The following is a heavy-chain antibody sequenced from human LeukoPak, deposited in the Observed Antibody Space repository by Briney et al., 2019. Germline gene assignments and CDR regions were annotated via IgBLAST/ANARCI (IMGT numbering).Heavy chain of an antibody. CDR2: VYTSGST. CDR3: ARDGRQRITMDTGALDI. D-gene: IGHD3-10*01. Sequence: SETLSLTCTVSGGSISGYYWSWIRQPAGKGLEWLGRVYTSGSTNYHPSLKSRVTISMDTSNNRFSLKLSSVTAADTAVYYCARDGRQRITMDTGALDIWGQGTMVTVSS. CDR1: GGSISGYY. V-gene: IGHV4-4*07. J-gene: IGHJ3*02.